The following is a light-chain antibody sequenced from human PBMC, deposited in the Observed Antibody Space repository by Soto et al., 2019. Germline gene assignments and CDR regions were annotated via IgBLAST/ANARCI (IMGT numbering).Light chain of an antibody. J-gene: IGKJ2*01. CDR2: AAS. CDR1: QSIETY. V-gene: IGKV1-39*01. Sequence: DIQMTQSPSSLSASVGDRVTITCWASQSIETYLNWYQQKPGKAPKLLISAASGLQSGVPSRFSGSGSGTDFTLTIFSLQLEEFATYYCQQSYHTPRTFGQETQLEIK. CDR3: QQSYHTPRT.